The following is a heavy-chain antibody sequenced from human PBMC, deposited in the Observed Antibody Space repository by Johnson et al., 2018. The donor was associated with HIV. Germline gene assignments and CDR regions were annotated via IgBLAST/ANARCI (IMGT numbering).Heavy chain of an antibody. CDR3: AKSSSATYYGDAFDI. J-gene: IGHJ3*02. CDR1: GFTFSSYG. V-gene: IGHV3-30*02. CDR2: IRYDGKDK. Sequence: QVQLVESGGGVVQPGRSLRLSCAASGFTFSSYGMHWVRQAPGKGLEWVEFIRYDGKDKYYADFVKGRFTISRDNSKKTLSLQMNSLRPEDTAVYYCAKSSSATYYGDAFDIWGQGTTVTVSS. D-gene: IGHD3-10*01.